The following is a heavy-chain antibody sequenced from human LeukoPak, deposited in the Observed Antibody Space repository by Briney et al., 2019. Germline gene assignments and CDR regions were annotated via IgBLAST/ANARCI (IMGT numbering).Heavy chain of an antibody. J-gene: IGHJ4*02. CDR3: ARVGYYESSGYYEY. D-gene: IGHD3-22*01. CDR1: GYTFTNYY. V-gene: IGHV1-46*01. Sequence: ASVKVSCKASGYTFTNYYMHWVRQAPGQGLEWMGIINPTGGSTSYAQNFQGRVIVTRDTSTSTVYMELSRLRSDDTAVYYCARVGYYESSGYYEYWGQGTLVTVSS. CDR2: INPTGGST.